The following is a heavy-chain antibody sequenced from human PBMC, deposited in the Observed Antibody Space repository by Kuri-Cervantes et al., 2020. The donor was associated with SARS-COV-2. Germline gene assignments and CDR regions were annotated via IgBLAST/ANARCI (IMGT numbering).Heavy chain of an antibody. CDR1: GGSISNSNW. J-gene: IGHJ4*02. Sequence: GSLRLSCAVSGGSISNSNWWSWVRQPPGKGLEWIGSIYYSGSTYYNPSLKSRVTISVDTSKNQFSLKLSSVTAADTAVYYCARSRDGYNNDWGQGTLVTVSS. CDR2: IYYSGST. D-gene: IGHD5-24*01. CDR3: ARSRDGYNND. V-gene: IGHV4-4*02.